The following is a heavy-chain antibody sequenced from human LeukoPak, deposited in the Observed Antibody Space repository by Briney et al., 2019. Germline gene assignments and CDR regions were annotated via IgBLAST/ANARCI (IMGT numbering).Heavy chain of an antibody. Sequence: SETLSLTCTVSGGSVSNYYWSWIRQPPGKGLNGIGSFNNSENTKYNSSLESRVTISVDTSKNQFFLKMSSVTAADTAVYYCARFHSGPSGWYVLWYFDLWGRGALVTVSS. D-gene: IGHD6-19*01. V-gene: IGHV4-4*09. J-gene: IGHJ2*01. CDR1: GGSVSNYY. CDR3: ARFHSGPSGWYVLWYFDL. CDR2: FNNSENT.